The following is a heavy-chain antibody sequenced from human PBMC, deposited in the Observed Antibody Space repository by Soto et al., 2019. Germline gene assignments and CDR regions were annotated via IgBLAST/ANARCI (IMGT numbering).Heavy chain of an antibody. CDR1: GGSISSSIW. J-gene: IGHJ4*02. CDR2: IYNSGSS. CDR3: ARVAYYDSSGYYPDY. Sequence: SETVSLTCAVSGGSISSSIWWGWVRQPPGKALEWNGEIYNSGSSNYNPFLKRRVTISVDKSKNQCSLKLSSVTAAYTAVYYCARVAYYDSSGYYPDYWGQGTLVTVSS. D-gene: IGHD3-22*01. V-gene: IGHV4-4*02.